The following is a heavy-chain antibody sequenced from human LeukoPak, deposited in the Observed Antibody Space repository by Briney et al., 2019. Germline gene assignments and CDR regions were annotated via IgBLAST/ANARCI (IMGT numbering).Heavy chain of an antibody. D-gene: IGHD3-22*01. J-gene: IGHJ3*02. CDR1: GGSISRGGYY. CDR2: IYYSGST. V-gene: IGHV4-31*03. CDR3: ARVPYYDSSGYKSAFDI. Sequence: PSETLSLTCTVSGGSISRGGYYCSWIRQHPGKGLEWIGHIYYSGSTHYNPSLKSRVSKSVDMSKNQFSLKLSSVTAADTAVYYCARVPYYDSSGYKSAFDIWGQGTMVTVSS.